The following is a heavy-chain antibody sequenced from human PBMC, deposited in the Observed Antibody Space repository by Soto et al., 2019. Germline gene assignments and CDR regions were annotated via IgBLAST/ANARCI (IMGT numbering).Heavy chain of an antibody. Sequence: GGSLRLSCAASGFTFSNAWMSWVRQAPGKGLEWVGRIKSKTDGGTTDYAAPVKGRFTISRDDSKNTLYLQMNSLKTEDTAVYYCTTEEDYYGSGSTILDYWGQGTLVTVSS. CDR2: IKSKTDGGTT. CDR3: TTEEDYYGSGSTILDY. V-gene: IGHV3-15*01. J-gene: IGHJ4*02. CDR1: GFTFSNAW. D-gene: IGHD3-10*01.